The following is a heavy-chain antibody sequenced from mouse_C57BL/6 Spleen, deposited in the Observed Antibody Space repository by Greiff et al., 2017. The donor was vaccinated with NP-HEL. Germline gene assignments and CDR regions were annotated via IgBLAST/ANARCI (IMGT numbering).Heavy chain of an antibody. CDR2: INPNNGGT. J-gene: IGHJ2*01. V-gene: IGHV1-26*01. Sequence: EVQLQQSGPELVKPGASVKISCKASGYTFTDYYMNWVKQSHGKSLEWIGDINPNNGGTGYNQKFKGKATLTVDKSSSTAYMELRSLTSEDSAVYYCARKGDYYGPLDYWGQGTTLTVSS. D-gene: IGHD1-2*01. CDR3: ARKGDYYGPLDY. CDR1: GYTFTDYY.